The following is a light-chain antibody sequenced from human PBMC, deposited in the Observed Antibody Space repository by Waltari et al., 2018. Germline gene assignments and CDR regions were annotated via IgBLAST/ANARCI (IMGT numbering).Light chain of an antibody. CDR2: RDD. V-gene: IGLV1-47*01. CDR1: SSNVGSSY. CDR3: AAWDDSLSCWV. Sequence: QSVLTQPPSASGTPGQRVTISCSGSSSNVGSSYVYWYQHLPGAAPKVLMFRDDERASGTPDRFSGSKSGTSASLAISGLRSEDEADYYCAAWDDSLSCWVFGGGTKLTVL. J-gene: IGLJ3*02.